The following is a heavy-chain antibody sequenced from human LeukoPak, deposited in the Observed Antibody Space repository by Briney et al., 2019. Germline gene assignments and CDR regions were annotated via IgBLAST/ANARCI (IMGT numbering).Heavy chain of an antibody. Sequence: GGSLRLSCAASGFSFNNNAMSWVRQAPRKGLEWVSAINGGGDATEYADSVKGRFTISRDNSKKTLYLQMNSLRPEDTAVYYCARCTASCYANAFDVWGQGTLLTVSS. CDR3: ARCTASCYANAFDV. J-gene: IGHJ3*01. D-gene: IGHD2-2*01. V-gene: IGHV3-23*01. CDR1: GFSFNNNA. CDR2: INGGGDAT.